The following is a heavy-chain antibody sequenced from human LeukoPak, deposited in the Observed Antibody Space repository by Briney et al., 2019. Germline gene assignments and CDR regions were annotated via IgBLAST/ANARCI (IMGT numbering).Heavy chain of an antibody. J-gene: IGHJ4*02. D-gene: IGHD6-19*01. Sequence: PGESLKISCKGSGYSFSTYWIGWVRQMPGKGLEWMGIIYPSDSDTRYSPSFQGQVTISADKSISTAYLQWSSLKASDTAIYYCARQAAVAGPGIDYWGQGTLVTVSS. CDR1: GYSFSTYW. CDR2: IYPSDSDT. CDR3: ARQAAVAGPGIDY. V-gene: IGHV5-51*01.